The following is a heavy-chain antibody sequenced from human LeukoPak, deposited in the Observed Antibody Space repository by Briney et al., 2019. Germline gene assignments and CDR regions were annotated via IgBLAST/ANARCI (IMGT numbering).Heavy chain of an antibody. V-gene: IGHV4-30-2*01. Sequence: SETLSLTCAVSGGSISSGGYSWSWIRQPPGKGLEWIGYIYHSGSTYYNPSLKSRVTISVDRSKNQFSLKLSSVTAADTAVYYCARDLGGYCTNGVPCGFDIWGQGTMVTVSS. D-gene: IGHD2-8*01. CDR3: ARDLGGYCTNGVPCGFDI. J-gene: IGHJ3*02. CDR1: GGSISSGGYS. CDR2: IYHSGST.